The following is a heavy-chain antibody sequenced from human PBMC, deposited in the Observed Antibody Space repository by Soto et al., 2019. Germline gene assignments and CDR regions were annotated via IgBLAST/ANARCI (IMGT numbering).Heavy chain of an antibody. CDR1: GFTLNHYG. CDR2: MSIDGMNQ. Sequence: GGSLRLSCAASGFTLNHYGMHWVRQAPGKGLEWVGVMSIDGMNQHYGDSVRGRFTISRDNSRSTFYLQMNSLRPDDTAMYYCAKETIAVAGPNYFDFWGQGTQVTVSS. J-gene: IGHJ4*02. CDR3: AKETIAVAGPNYFDF. D-gene: IGHD6-19*01. V-gene: IGHV3-30*18.